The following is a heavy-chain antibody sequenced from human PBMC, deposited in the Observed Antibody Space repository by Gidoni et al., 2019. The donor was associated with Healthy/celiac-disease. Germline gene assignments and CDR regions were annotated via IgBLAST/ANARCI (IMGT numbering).Heavy chain of an antibody. CDR1: GGSISSSSYD. V-gene: IGHV4-39*01. Sequence: QLQLQESGPGLVKPSETLSLTCTVSGGSISSSSYDWGWLRQPPGKGLEWIGSIYYSGSTYYNPSLKSRVTISVDTSKNQFSLKLSSVTAADTAVYYCASLPRDYGDFYGMDVWGQGTTVTVSS. CDR2: IYYSGST. J-gene: IGHJ6*02. D-gene: IGHD4-17*01. CDR3: ASLPRDYGDFYGMDV.